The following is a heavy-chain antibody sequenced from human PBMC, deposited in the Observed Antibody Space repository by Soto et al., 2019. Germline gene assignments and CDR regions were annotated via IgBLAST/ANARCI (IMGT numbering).Heavy chain of an antibody. CDR2: VYYTGST. Sequence: SETLSLTCTVSGGSISGYYWNWIRQASGKGPEWIGYVYYTGSTNYNPSLESRVTMSTDTSKNQVSLELRSMTAADSALYYCALGFYDARGSSDPFASWSQGTQVTVSS. V-gene: IGHV4-59*01. CDR3: ALGFYDARGSSDPFAS. J-gene: IGHJ4*02. D-gene: IGHD3-16*01. CDR1: GGSISGYY.